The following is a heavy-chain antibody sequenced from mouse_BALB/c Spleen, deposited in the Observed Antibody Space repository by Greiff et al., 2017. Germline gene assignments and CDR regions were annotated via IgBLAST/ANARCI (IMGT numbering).Heavy chain of an antibody. V-gene: IGHV5-6-5*01. CDR3: ARGGIHYYIDY. CDR1: GFTFSSYA. D-gene: IGHD1-2*01. CDR2: ISSGGST. Sequence: EVKVEESGGGLVKPGGSLKLSCAASGFTFSSYAMSWVRQTPEKRLEWVASISSGGSTYYPDSVKGRFTISRDNARNILYLQMSSLRSEDTAMYYCARGGIHYYIDYWGQGTTLTVSS. J-gene: IGHJ2*01.